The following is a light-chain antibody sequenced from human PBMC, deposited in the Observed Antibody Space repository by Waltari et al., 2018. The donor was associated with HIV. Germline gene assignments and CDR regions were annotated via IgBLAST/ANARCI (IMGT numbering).Light chain of an antibody. CDR1: QRISTY. V-gene: IGKV1-39*01. CDR3: QQSYSTLWT. J-gene: IGKJ1*01. Sequence: DIQMTQSPYSLSASVGDRVTISCRASQRISTYLNWYQQKPGRAPKLLIYNGNILQGGVPSRFSGSGSGTDFTLSISSLQPEDFGTYYCQQSYSTLWTFGPGTKV. CDR2: NGN.